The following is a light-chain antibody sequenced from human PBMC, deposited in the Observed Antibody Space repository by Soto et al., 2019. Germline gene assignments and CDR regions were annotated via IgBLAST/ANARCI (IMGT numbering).Light chain of an antibody. J-gene: IGKJ5*01. CDR2: DAS. CDR1: QDISTY. CDR3: LQYDDLPRT. V-gene: IGKV1-33*01. Sequence: DIQMTQSPSSRSASVGDRVTITCQASQDISTYLNWYQQKPGKAPKLLIYDASSLERGAPSRFSGSGSGTDFTLTISSLQPEDIATYYCLQYDDLPRTFGQGTRLEIK.